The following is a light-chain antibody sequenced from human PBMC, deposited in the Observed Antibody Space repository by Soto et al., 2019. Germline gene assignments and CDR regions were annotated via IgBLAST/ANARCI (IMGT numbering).Light chain of an antibody. V-gene: IGKV3-20*01. Sequence: EIVLAESPGTLCLAPGERATLSCRASQSVSSSYLAWYQQKPGQAPRLLIYGASSRATGIPDRFSGSGSGTDFTLTISSLQSEDFAVYYCQQYATSPRTLGQGTKVDI. J-gene: IGKJ1*01. CDR1: QSVSSSY. CDR2: GAS. CDR3: QQYATSPRT.